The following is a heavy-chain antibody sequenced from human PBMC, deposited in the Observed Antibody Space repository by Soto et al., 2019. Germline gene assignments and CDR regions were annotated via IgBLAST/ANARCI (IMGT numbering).Heavy chain of an antibody. Sequence: ASVKVSCKASGYTFTSYAMHWVRQAPGQRLEWMGWINAGNGNTKYSQKFQGRVTITRDTSASTAYMELRSLRSDDTAVYYCARDVDYSSSSGYYYYGMDVWGQGTTVTVSS. CDR2: INAGNGNT. D-gene: IGHD6-6*01. V-gene: IGHV1-3*01. CDR1: GYTFTSYA. J-gene: IGHJ6*02. CDR3: ARDVDYSSSSGYYYYGMDV.